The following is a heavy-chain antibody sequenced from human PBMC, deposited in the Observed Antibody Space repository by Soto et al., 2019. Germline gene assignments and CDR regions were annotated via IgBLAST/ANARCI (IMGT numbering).Heavy chain of an antibody. V-gene: IGHV3-74*01. Sequence: EVQLVESGGGLAQPGGSLRLSCAASGFTLRNHWMHWVRKAPGEGLVWVARSDGDGIGTDYADTVKGRFTISRDNARNKVYLQMNRLRADDTAVYFCVSLVERADIAFDIWGQGTMVTVS. CDR3: VSLVERADIAFDI. CDR1: GFTLRNHW. CDR2: SDGDGIGT. D-gene: IGHD6-6*01. J-gene: IGHJ3*02.